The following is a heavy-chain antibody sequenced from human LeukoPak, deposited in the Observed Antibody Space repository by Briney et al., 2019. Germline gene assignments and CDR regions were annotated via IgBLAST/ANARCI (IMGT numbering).Heavy chain of an antibody. CDR1: GDSISRTSYF. Sequence: PSETLSLTCTVSGDSISRTSYFWAWIRQSPGEGLEWIGSIYSYGTTFYNPSLNSRVTISVDTSKNQFSLKLSSVTAADTAVYHCARDGYSYGHEYYMDVWGKGTTVTISS. CDR2: IYSYGTT. V-gene: IGHV4-39*07. CDR3: ARDGYSYGHEYYMDV. J-gene: IGHJ6*03. D-gene: IGHD5-18*01.